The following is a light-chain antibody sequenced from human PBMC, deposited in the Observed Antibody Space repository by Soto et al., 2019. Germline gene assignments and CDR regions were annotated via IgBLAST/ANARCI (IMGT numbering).Light chain of an antibody. CDR1: QSVTNYQ. CDR2: GAS. V-gene: IGKV3-20*01. Sequence: EIVLTQSPGTLALSPGERATLSCRASQSVTNYQLAWFRQKTGQAPRILIWGASNRATGIPDRFSGSGSGTDFKLTISGLEPEDFVVFYCYQYGSSPPTCGRGTQVDIK. CDR3: YQYGSSPPT. J-gene: IGKJ1*01.